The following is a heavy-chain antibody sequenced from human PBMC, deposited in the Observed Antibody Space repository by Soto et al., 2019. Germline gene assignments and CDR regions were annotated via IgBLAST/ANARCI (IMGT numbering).Heavy chain of an antibody. V-gene: IGHV4-59*01. CDR2: IYYSGSS. CDR1: GGSISSYY. Sequence: SETLSLTCTVSGGSISSYYWSWIRQPPGKRLEWIGSIYYSGSSNYNPSLKSRVTISVDTSKNQFSLRLTSVTAADTAVDYCARLPRADYGGIFHPWGQGTLVTVSS. D-gene: IGHD4-17*01. CDR3: ARLPRADYGGIFHP. J-gene: IGHJ5*02.